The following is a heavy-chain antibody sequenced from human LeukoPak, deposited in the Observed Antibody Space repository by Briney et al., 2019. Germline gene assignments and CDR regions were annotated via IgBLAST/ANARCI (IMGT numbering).Heavy chain of an antibody. D-gene: IGHD6-6*01. V-gene: IGHV5-51*01. CDR1: GYSFTTYW. J-gene: IGHJ6*02. CDR3: ATSYSRSSVYFYYGLDF. Sequence: GESLKISCQGSGYSFTTYWIAWVRQMPGKGLEWMGVVYPGDSNTRYSPSFQSQVTISADKSISTAFLQWSSLKASDTAMYYCATSYSRSSVYFYYGLDFWGQGTTVTVSS. CDR2: VYPGDSNT.